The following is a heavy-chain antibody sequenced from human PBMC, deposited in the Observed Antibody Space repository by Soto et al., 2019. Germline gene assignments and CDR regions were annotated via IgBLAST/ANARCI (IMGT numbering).Heavy chain of an antibody. J-gene: IGHJ5*02. CDR1: GGSISSGGYY. Sequence: LSETLSLTCTVSGGSISSGGYYWSWVRHHPGKGLEWIGYIYYSGSTYYNPSLKSRVTISVDTSKNQFSLKLSSVTAADTAVYYCARDGDLGYCSGGSCFRNNWFDPWGQGTLVTVSS. D-gene: IGHD2-15*01. V-gene: IGHV4-31*03. CDR3: ARDGDLGYCSGGSCFRNNWFDP. CDR2: IYYSGST.